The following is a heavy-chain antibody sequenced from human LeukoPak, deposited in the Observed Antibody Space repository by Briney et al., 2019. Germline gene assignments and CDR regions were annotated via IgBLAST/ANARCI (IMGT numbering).Heavy chain of an antibody. CDR2: IYRSGST. Sequence: SQTLSLTCTVSGGSISSGSYYWSWIRQPAGKRREWIGHIYRSGSTNYNPSLKSRVSMSVDTSKNQFSLKLTSVTAADTAVYYCARRKGFGEGYFDSWGQGTLVTVSS. CDR3: ARRKGFGEGYFDS. CDR1: GGSISSGSYY. V-gene: IGHV4-61*09. J-gene: IGHJ4*02. D-gene: IGHD3-10*01.